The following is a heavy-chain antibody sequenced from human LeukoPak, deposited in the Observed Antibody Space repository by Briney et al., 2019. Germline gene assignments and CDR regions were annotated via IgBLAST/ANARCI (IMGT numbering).Heavy chain of an antibody. D-gene: IGHD1-26*01. CDR2: IKSKTDGGTT. Sequence: MPGGSLRLSCAASGFTFSNAWMSWVRHAPGKGLEWVGRIKSKTDGGTTDYAAPVKGRFTISRDNSKNTLYLQMNSLRAEDTAVYYCARSELGPQIVGAPFQHWARAPWSPSPQ. CDR1: GFTFSNAW. V-gene: IGHV3-15*01. J-gene: IGHJ1*01. CDR3: ARSELGPQIVGAPFQH.